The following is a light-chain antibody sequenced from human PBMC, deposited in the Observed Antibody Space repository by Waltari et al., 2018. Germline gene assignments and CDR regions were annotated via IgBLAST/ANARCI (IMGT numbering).Light chain of an antibody. Sequence: DIQMIQSPSSLSASVGDRVTITCRASQNIKYFLNWYQQQPGKAPKLLIHVASSLQSGVPSRFIGSGYGTVFTLTISSLQPEDFASYYCQQTYSPPLYTFGQGTRLEIK. CDR2: VAS. J-gene: IGKJ2*01. CDR1: QNIKYF. V-gene: IGKV1-39*01. CDR3: QQTYSPPLYT.